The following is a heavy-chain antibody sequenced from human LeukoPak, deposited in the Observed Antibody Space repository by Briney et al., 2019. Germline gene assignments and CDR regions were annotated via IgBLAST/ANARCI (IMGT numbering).Heavy chain of an antibody. V-gene: IGHV6-1*01. CDR1: GDSVSSNSAA. CDR3: ARDRSSSSPNYYYYCYMDV. Sequence: SQTLSLTCAISGDSVSSNSAAWNWIRQSPSRGLEWLGRTYYRSKWYNDYAVSVKSRITINPDTSKNQFSLQLNSVTPEDTAVYYCARDRSSSSPNYYYYCYMDVWGKGTTVTVSS. D-gene: IGHD6-6*01. J-gene: IGHJ6*03. CDR2: TYYRSKWYN.